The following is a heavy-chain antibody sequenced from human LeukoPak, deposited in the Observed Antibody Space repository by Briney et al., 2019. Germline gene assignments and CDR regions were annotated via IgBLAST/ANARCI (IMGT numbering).Heavy chain of an antibody. V-gene: IGHV1-24*01. Sequence: ASVKVSCKVSGYTLTELSMHWVRQAPGKGLEWMGGFDPEDGETIYAQKFQGRVTMTEDTSTDTAYMELGSLRSEDTAVYYCATRILSWALFDYWGQGTLVTVSS. D-gene: IGHD2-15*01. CDR3: ATRILSWALFDY. J-gene: IGHJ4*02. CDR1: GYTLTELS. CDR2: FDPEDGET.